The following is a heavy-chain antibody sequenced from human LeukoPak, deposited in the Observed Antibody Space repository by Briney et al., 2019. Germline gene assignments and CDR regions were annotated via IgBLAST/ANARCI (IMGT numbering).Heavy chain of an antibody. D-gene: IGHD3-22*01. CDR1: GFTFSSYW. J-gene: IGHJ4*02. V-gene: IGHV3-7*01. Sequence: GSLRLSCAASGFTFSSYWMNWVRQAPGKGLEWVANIKQDGSEKYYVDSVKGRFTISRDNAKNSLYLQMNSLRAEDTAVYYCARDYYDSSGYCGYWGQGTLVTVSS. CDR3: ARDYYDSSGYCGY. CDR2: IKQDGSEK.